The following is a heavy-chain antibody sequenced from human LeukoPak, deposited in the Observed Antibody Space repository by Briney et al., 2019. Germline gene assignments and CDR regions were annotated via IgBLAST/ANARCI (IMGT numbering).Heavy chain of an antibody. D-gene: IGHD2-15*01. Sequence: SETLPLTCAVYGGSFSGYYWSWIRQPPGKGLEWIGEINHSGSTNYNPSLKSRVTISVDTSKNQFSLKLSSVTAADTAVYYCANQGVAGYCSGGSCYSSWFDPWGQGTLVTVSS. CDR1: GGSFSGYY. V-gene: IGHV4-34*01. CDR2: INHSGST. CDR3: ANQGVAGYCSGGSCYSSWFDP. J-gene: IGHJ5*02.